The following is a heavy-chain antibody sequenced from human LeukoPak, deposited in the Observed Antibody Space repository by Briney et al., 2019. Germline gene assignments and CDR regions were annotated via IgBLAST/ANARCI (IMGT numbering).Heavy chain of an antibody. CDR2: IRYDGRNK. CDR1: GSTFSSYG. Sequence: PGGSLRLSCAASGSTFSSYGMHWVRQAPGKGLEWVAFIRYDGRNKYYADSVKGRFTISRDNSKNTLYLQMNSLRAEDTAVYYCARRAGAYSHPYDYWGQGTLVTVSS. CDR3: ARRAGAYSHPYDY. V-gene: IGHV3-30*02. D-gene: IGHD4/OR15-4a*01. J-gene: IGHJ4*02.